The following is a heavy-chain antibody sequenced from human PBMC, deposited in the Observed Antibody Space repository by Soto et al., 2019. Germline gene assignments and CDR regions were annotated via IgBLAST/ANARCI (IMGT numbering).Heavy chain of an antibody. J-gene: IGHJ6*02. Sequence: QVRLVQSGAEVKKPGSSVKVSCKASGGTFSNYPISWVRQAPGQGLEWMGGIIPIFGTPKYAQKFQGRVTIIANETTSTASRGLSSMIPEDTAVHYCARGNAPCRSPLYEYIGHGMDVWGQGTTVVVSS. CDR2: IIPIFGTP. D-gene: IGHD3-16*01. V-gene: IGHV1-69*01. CDR1: GGTFSNYP. CDR3: ARGNAPCRSPLYEYIGHGMDV.